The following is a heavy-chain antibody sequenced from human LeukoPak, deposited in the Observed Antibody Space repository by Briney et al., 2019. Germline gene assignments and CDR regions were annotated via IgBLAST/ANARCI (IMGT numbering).Heavy chain of an antibody. D-gene: IGHD4-17*01. V-gene: IGHV3-23*01. CDR1: GFTFSSYW. J-gene: IGHJ3*01. Sequence: GGSLRLSCAASGFTFSSYWMSWVRQAPGRGLEWVSAITGGGGTFYGDSAKGRFTISRDNSKNTLYLQMNFLRADDTAIYYCAKDPNGDYIGAFDFWGHGIMVTVSS. CDR2: ITGGGGT. CDR3: AKDPNGDYIGAFDF.